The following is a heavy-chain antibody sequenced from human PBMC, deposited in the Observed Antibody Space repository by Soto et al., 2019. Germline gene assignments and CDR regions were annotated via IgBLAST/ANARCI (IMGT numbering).Heavy chain of an antibody. Sequence: SETLSLTCAVHGGTFSAYYWSWIRQAPGKGLEWIGEINHRGSATYSPSLKRRVTISVDTAKDQFSLRLTSLTAADTAVYFCARGGWGISSTPYYDNYYYMDIWGKGTTVTVSS. V-gene: IGHV4-34*01. CDR1: GGTFSAYY. CDR2: INHRGSA. D-gene: IGHD3-22*01. CDR3: ARGGWGISSTPYYDNYYYMDI. J-gene: IGHJ6*03.